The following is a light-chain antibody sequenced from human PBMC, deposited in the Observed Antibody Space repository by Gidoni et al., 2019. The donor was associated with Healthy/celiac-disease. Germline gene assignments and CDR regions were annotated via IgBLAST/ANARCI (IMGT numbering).Light chain of an antibody. CDR1: QSISSY. J-gene: IGKJ4*01. V-gene: IGKV1-39*01. CDR3: QQSYSTPLT. Sequence: DIQMTQSPSSLSASVGDRVTITCRASQSISSYLNWYQQTPGNAPKLLIYAASSLQGGVPSRFSGSGSGTDFTLTISSLQPEDFATYYCQQSYSTPLTFGGGTKVEIK. CDR2: AAS.